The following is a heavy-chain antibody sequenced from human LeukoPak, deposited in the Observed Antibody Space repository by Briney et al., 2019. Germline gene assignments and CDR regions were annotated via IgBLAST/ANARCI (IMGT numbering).Heavy chain of an antibody. V-gene: IGHV4-59*01. CDR3: ARETSDHLFDY. Sequence: TTSETLSLTCTVSGGSISSYYWSWNRQPPGKGLEWIGYIYYSGSTNYNPSLKSRVTISVDTSKNQFPLKLSSVTAADTAVYYCARETSDHLFDYWGQGTLVTVSS. CDR2: IYYSGST. J-gene: IGHJ4*02. CDR1: GGSISSYY.